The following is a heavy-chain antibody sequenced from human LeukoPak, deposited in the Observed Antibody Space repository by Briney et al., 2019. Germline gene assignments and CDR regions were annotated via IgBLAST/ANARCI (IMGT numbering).Heavy chain of an antibody. D-gene: IGHD3-10*01. CDR3: ARPPGGDAFDI. CDR2: ISSSSSTI. V-gene: IGHV3-48*01. CDR1: GFTFSSYS. Sequence: PGGSLRLSCAASGFTFSSYSMNWVRQAPGKGLEWVSYISSSSSTIYYADSVKGRFTISRDNAKNPLYLQMNSLRAEDTAVYYCARPPGGDAFDIWGQGTMVTVSS. J-gene: IGHJ3*02.